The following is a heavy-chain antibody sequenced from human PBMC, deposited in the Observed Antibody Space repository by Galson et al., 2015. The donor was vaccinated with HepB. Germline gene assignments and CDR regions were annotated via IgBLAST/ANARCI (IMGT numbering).Heavy chain of an antibody. CDR2: IYSSGPT. CDR3: ARHDILISWFDP. CDR1: GGSISSSSYY. Sequence: TLSLTCTVSGGSISSSSYYWGWIRQPPGKGLEWIGSIYSSGPTYSTSSLRSRVTISVDTSKNQLSLKLSSVTAADTAIYYCARHDILISWFDPWGQGTLVTVSS. J-gene: IGHJ5*02. V-gene: IGHV4-39*01. D-gene: IGHD3-9*01.